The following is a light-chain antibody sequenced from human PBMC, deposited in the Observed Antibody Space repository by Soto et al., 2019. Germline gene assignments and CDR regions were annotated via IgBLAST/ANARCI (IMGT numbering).Light chain of an antibody. CDR1: SSDVATYNL. V-gene: IGLV2-23*01. J-gene: IGLJ2*01. CDR2: EGT. CDR3: CSYAGSTTIVV. Sequence: QSALTQPASVSGSPGQSITISCTGTSSDVATYNLVSWYQHHPGKAPKLMIYEGTKRPSGVSNRFSGSKSGNTASLTISGLQAEDVADYYCCSYAGSTTIVVFGGGTKLTVL.